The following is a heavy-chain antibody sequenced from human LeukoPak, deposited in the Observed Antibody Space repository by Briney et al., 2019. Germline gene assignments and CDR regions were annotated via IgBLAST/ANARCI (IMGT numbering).Heavy chain of an antibody. V-gene: IGHV1-18*01. J-gene: IGHJ5*02. CDR2: ISAYNGNT. D-gene: IGHD2-15*01. Sequence: ASVKVSCKDSGYTFTSYGISWVRQAPGQGLEWMGWISAYNGNTNYAQKLQGRVTMTTDTSTSTAYMELRSLRSDDTAVYYCARTGGGRRFKNWFDPWGQGTLVTVSS. CDR1: GYTFTSYG. CDR3: ARTGGGRRFKNWFDP.